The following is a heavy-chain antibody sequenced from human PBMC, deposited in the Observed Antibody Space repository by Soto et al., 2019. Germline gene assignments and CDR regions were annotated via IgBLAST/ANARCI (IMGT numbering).Heavy chain of an antibody. Sequence: SETLSLTCTVSGGSISSYYWSWIRQPPGKGLERIGYIYYSGSTNYNPSLKSRVTISVDTSKNQFSLKLSSVTAADTAVYYCARLYDYVWGSYRYMGGYFDYWGQGTLVTVSS. CDR2: IYYSGST. D-gene: IGHD3-16*02. CDR3: ARLYDYVWGSYRYMGGYFDY. J-gene: IGHJ4*02. CDR1: GGSISSYY. V-gene: IGHV4-59*08.